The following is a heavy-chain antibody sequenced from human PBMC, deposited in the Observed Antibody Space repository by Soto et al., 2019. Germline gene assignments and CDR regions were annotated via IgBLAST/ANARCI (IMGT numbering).Heavy chain of an antibody. D-gene: IGHD3-16*02. V-gene: IGHV3-23*01. CDR1: GFTFISYA. Sequence: PGGSLRLSCASSGFTFISYAMSWVRQAPGKGLEWVSAISGSGGSTYYADSVKGRFTISRDNSKNTLYLQMNSLRAEDTAVYYCAKPLRDYVWGSYRYYYYYYGMDVWGQGTTVTVSS. CDR3: AKPLRDYVWGSYRYYYYYYGMDV. J-gene: IGHJ6*02. CDR2: ISGSGGST.